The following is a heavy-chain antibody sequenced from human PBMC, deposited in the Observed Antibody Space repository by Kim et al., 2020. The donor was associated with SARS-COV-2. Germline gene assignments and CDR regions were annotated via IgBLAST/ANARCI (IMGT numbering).Heavy chain of an antibody. V-gene: IGHV4-4*09. J-gene: IGHJ1*01. D-gene: IGHD6-13*01. Sequence: NPPRKGRVTISVDTAKNRFALRLSSVTAADTAVYYCARWGYSSSWWYFQHWGQGTLVTVSS. CDR3: ARWGYSSSWWYFQH.